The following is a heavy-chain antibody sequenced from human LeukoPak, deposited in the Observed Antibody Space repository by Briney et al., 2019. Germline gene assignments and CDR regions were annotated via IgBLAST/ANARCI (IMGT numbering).Heavy chain of an antibody. V-gene: IGHV4-59*01. J-gene: IGHJ4*02. CDR2: IYYSGNT. CDR1: GGSISSYY. CDR3: ARGALLWFGDRMEYYFDY. D-gene: IGHD3-10*01. Sequence: ASETLSLTCTVSGGSISSYYWSWIRQPPGKGLEWIGFIYYSGNTNYNPSLKSRVTISVDTSKNQFSLKLSSMTAADTAVYYCARGALLWFGDRMEYYFDYWGQGTLLTVSS.